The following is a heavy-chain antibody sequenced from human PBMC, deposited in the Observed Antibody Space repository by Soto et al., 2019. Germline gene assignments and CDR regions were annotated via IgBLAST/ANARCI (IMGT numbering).Heavy chain of an antibody. D-gene: IGHD3-3*01. Sequence: SGPTLVNPTQTLTLTCTFSGFSLSTSGVGMGWFRQPPGKALEWLALIYWDDDKRYSPSLKSRLTITKDTSRNQVVLTMTNMDPVDTATYYCARTKTIFGVVLWFDPWGQGTLVTVSS. CDR3: ARTKTIFGVVLWFDP. J-gene: IGHJ5*02. CDR1: GFSLSTSGVG. V-gene: IGHV2-5*02. CDR2: IYWDDDK.